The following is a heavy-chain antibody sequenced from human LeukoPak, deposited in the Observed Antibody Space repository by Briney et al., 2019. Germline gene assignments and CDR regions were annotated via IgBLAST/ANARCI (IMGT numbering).Heavy chain of an antibody. CDR2: TFWNDDK. J-gene: IGHJ4*02. Sequence: ESGPTLVKPTQTLTLTCTFSGFSPTTTGVGVGWIRQPPGKALEWLAITFWNDDKSYSPSLKTRLTITKDTSKNQVVLTMTNMDPVDTATYYCAHVSINEYSSSSLDYWGQGTLVTVSS. CDR3: AHVSINEYSSSSLDY. V-gene: IGHV2-5*01. CDR1: GFSPTTTGVG. D-gene: IGHD6-6*01.